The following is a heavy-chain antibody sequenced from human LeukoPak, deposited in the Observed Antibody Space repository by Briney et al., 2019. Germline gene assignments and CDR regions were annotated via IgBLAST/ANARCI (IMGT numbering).Heavy chain of an antibody. V-gene: IGHV3-11*01. CDR3: ARRRAPGAFDI. CDR1: GFTFSDYY. CDR2: ISSSGSTI. Sequence: GGSLRLSCAASGFTFSDYYMSWIRQAPGKGLEWVSYISSSGSTIYYADSVKGRFTISRVNAKNSLYLQMNSLRAEDTAVYYCARRRAPGAFDIWGQGTMVTVSS. J-gene: IGHJ3*02.